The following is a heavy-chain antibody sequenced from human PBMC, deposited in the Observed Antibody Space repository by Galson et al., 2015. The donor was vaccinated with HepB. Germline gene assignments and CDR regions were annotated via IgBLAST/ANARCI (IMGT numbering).Heavy chain of an antibody. J-gene: IGHJ4*02. CDR1: GFSFSTYT. D-gene: IGHD3-10*01. CDR2: INGGGATT. V-gene: IGHV3-23*01. CDR3: AINPSTLLTPDDY. Sequence: SLRLSCAVSGFSFSTYTMSWVRQAPGKGLEWVSGINGGGATTYYADSVKGRFTISRDNSKNTLYLQMNSLRADDTAVYYCAINPSTLLTPDDYWGQGTLVTVSS.